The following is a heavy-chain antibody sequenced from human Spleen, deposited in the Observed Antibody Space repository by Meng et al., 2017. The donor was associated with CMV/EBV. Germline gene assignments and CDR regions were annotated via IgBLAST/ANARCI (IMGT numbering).Heavy chain of an antibody. J-gene: IGHJ4*02. CDR2: INHSGST. CDR1: GGSFSGYY. Sequence: QVQLQQWGAGLVKPSETLSLTCAVYGGSFSGYYWSWIRQPPGKGLEWIGEINHSGSTNYNPSLKSRVTISVDTSKNQFSLKLSSVTAADTAVYYCARGLGRWLTNLAYWGQGTLVTVSS. CDR3: ARGLGRWLTNLAY. V-gene: IGHV4-34*01. D-gene: IGHD5-24*01.